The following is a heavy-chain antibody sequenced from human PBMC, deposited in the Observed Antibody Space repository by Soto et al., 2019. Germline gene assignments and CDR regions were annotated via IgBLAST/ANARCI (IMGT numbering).Heavy chain of an antibody. Sequence: SGPTLVNPTQTLTLTCTFSGFSLSTSGVGVGWIRQPPGKALEWLALIYWDDDKRYSPSLKSRLTITKDTSKNQVVPTMTNMDPVDTATYYCAHKQWKYSSSSVDYWGQGTLVTVSS. V-gene: IGHV2-5*02. CDR1: GFSLSTSGVG. J-gene: IGHJ4*02. CDR3: AHKQWKYSSSSVDY. D-gene: IGHD6-6*01. CDR2: IYWDDDK.